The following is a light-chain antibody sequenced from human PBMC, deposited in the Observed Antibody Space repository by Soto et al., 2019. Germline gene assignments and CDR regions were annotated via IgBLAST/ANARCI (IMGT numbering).Light chain of an antibody. CDR2: TSS. CDR3: QQTTTFPLT. CDR1: QGVSTW. Sequence: DIQMTQSPSSVSASVGDRVTITCRASQGVSTWLAWYQQKPGKAPNLLIYTSSSLQSGVPSRFSGSGTGTDFTLTISSLQPEDFATYYCQQTTTFPLTFGGGTKVEI. J-gene: IGKJ4*01. V-gene: IGKV1D-12*01.